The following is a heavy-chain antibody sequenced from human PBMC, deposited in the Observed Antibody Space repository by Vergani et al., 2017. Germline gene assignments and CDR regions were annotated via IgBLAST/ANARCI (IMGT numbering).Heavy chain of an antibody. Sequence: VQLVESGGGVVQPGRSLRLSCAASGFTFSSYGMSWVRQAPGKGLEWVSAISGSGGSTYYADSVKGRFTISRDNSKNTLYLQMNSLRAEDTAVYYCARGLWELDLPLDVWGQGTTVTVSS. V-gene: IGHV3-23*04. D-gene: IGHD1-26*01. CDR2: ISGSGGST. CDR1: GFTFSSYG. CDR3: ARGLWELDLPLDV. J-gene: IGHJ6*02.